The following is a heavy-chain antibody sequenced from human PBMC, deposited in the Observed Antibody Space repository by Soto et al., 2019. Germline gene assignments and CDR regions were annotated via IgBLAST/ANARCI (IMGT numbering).Heavy chain of an antibody. CDR2: INADNGNT. CDR3: ARGRSCSGGSCYRFDY. V-gene: IGHV1-3*01. J-gene: IGHJ4*02. Sequence: ASVTVSCKASGYTFTTYAVHWVRQAPGQRLEWMGWINADNGNTRYSQKFQGRVAITRDTSASTAYMELSSLRSEDTAVYYCARGRSCSGGSCYRFDYWGQGTLVTVSS. D-gene: IGHD2-15*01. CDR1: GYTFTTYA.